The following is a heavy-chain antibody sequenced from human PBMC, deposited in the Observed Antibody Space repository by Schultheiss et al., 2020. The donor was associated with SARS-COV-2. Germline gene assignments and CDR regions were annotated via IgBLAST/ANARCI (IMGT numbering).Heavy chain of an antibody. CDR3: ARLRVPPGVFYYYYYMDV. D-gene: IGHD1-1*01. Sequence: GESLKISCAASGFTFSDYYMSWIRQAPGKGLEWVSYIRSSSSYTYYADSVKGRFTISRDNAKNSLYLQMNSLRAEDTAVYYCARLRVPPGVFYYYYYMDVWGKGTTVTVSS. J-gene: IGHJ6*03. CDR2: IRSSSSYT. V-gene: IGHV3-11*06. CDR1: GFTFSDYY.